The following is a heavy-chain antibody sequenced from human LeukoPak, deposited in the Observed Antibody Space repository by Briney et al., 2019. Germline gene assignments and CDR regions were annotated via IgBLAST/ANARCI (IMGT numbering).Heavy chain of an antibody. Sequence: SVKVSCKASGGTFSSYAISWVRQTPGQGLEWMGGIIPIFGTANYAQKFQGRVTITADESTSTAYMELSSLRSEDTAVYYCARHEDIVVVVAAPYWYFDLWGRGTLVTVSS. D-gene: IGHD2-15*01. V-gene: IGHV1-69*01. J-gene: IGHJ2*01. CDR1: GGTFSSYA. CDR3: ARHEDIVVVVAAPYWYFDL. CDR2: IIPIFGTA.